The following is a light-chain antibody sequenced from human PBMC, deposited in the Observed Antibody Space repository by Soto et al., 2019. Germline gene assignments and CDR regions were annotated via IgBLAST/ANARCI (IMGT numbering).Light chain of an antibody. Sequence: EIVMTQSPATLSVSPGERATLSCRASQGVASNLAWYQQRPGQAPRLLIYGASTRATGVPDRFSGSGSGTEFTLTISSLQSEDFAVYFCQQYNNWPRWTFGQGTKVDIK. V-gene: IGKV3-15*01. CDR3: QQYNNWPRWT. J-gene: IGKJ1*01. CDR1: QGVASN. CDR2: GAS.